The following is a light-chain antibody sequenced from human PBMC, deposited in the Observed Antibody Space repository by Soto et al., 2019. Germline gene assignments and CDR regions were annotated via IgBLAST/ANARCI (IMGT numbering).Light chain of an antibody. CDR2: EVS. Sequence: QSVLTQPDALPGSPGQSSTMSSTRTSSDVGGHNYVTWYQQHPGKVPNLIVYEVSFRPSGVSHRFSGSKSGSTASLTISGLQAEDEADYYCSSYSSSSTFDVFGIGTKVTVL. V-gene: IGLV2-14*01. J-gene: IGLJ1*01. CDR3: SSYSSSSTFDV. CDR1: SSDVGGHNY.